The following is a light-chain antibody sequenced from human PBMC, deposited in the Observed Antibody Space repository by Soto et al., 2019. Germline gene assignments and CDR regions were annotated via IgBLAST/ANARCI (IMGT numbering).Light chain of an antibody. CDR1: QILLHSSGYNY. V-gene: IGKV2-28*01. CDR2: LVS. Sequence: EIVLTQSPLSLPVTPVDPASISFRSSQILLHSSGYNYVDWYLQKPGQSPQLLIYLVSNRASGVPDRFSGSGSGTDFTLKITRVEAEDVGVYYCMQVLQTPITFGQGTRLEIK. J-gene: IGKJ5*01. CDR3: MQVLQTPIT.